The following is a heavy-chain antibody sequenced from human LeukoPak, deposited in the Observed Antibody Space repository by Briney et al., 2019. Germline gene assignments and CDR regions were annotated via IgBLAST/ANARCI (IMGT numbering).Heavy chain of an antibody. V-gene: IGHV3-72*01. CDR2: TRKKANSYTT. CDR1: GFTLSDHY. J-gene: IGHJ4*02. D-gene: IGHD5-18*01. CDR3: VRLGYSYGSYYFDY. Sequence: GGSLRLSCAASGFTLSDHYMDWVRQAPGKGLEWVGRTRKKANSYTTGYAASVKGRFTISRDDSKNSLYLQMNSLKTEDTAVYYCVRLGYSYGSYYFDYWGQGTLVTVSS.